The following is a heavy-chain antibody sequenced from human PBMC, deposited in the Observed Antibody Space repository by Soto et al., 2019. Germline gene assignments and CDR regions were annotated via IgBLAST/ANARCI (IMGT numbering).Heavy chain of an antibody. Sequence: RASVNVSCKASGYTFTRYAVHWVRQAPGQRLEWMGWINAANGNTRYSQKFQGRVTITRDTSASTAYIELSSLRSEDTAVYYCARGYCGSTSCYRRWFDPWGQGTMVTVSS. CDR3: ARGYCGSTSCYRRWFDP. J-gene: IGHJ5*02. V-gene: IGHV1-3*01. CDR1: GYTFTRYA. D-gene: IGHD2-2*01. CDR2: INAANGNT.